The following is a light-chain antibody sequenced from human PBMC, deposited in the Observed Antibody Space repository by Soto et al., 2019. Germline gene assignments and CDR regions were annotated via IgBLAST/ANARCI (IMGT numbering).Light chain of an antibody. Sequence: QSALTQPASGSGSPGQSITISCTGTSSVVGSYKLVSWYPQRPCKAPKLMNYEGRKRPSGVSNRFSGSKSGNTASLTISGLQAEDEADYYCCSYAGSSTYVFGTGTKVTV. CDR1: SSVVGSYKL. CDR3: CSYAGSSTYV. CDR2: EGR. V-gene: IGLV2-23*01. J-gene: IGLJ1*01.